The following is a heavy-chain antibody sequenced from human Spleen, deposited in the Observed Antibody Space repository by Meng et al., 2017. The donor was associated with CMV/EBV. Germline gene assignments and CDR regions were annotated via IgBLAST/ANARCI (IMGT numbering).Heavy chain of an antibody. J-gene: IGHJ4*02. CDR1: GFTFRRYE. CDR3: ALTPGGDSK. Sequence: GESLKISCISSGFTFRRYEMNWVRQAPGKGLEWVSYIDSSETTKYYVPSVKGRFTISRDNSKNTLYLQMNSLRGEDTAVYYCALTPGGDSKWGQGTLVTVSS. V-gene: IGHV3-48*03. D-gene: IGHD2-21*01. CDR2: IDSSETTK.